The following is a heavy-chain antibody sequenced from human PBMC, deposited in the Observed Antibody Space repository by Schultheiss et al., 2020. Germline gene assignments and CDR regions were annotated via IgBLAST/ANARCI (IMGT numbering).Heavy chain of an antibody. Sequence: GESLKISCAASGFTFSSYGMHWVRQAPGKGLEWVAVISYDGSNKYYADSVKGRFTISRDNSKNTLYLQMNSLRAEDTAVYYCAKDSLADCSSTSCYIFHWGQGTLVTVSS. D-gene: IGHD2-2*02. CDR3: AKDSLADCSSTSCYIFH. CDR2: ISYDGSNK. CDR1: GFTFSSYG. J-gene: IGHJ4*02. V-gene: IGHV3-30*18.